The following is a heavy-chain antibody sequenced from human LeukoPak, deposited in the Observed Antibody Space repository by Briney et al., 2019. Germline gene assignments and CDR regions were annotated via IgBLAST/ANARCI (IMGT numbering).Heavy chain of an antibody. V-gene: IGHV1-18*04. CDR3: ARSDYVA. CDR1: GYTFTGYY. Sequence: ASVKVSCKASGYTFTGYYMHWVRQAPGQGLEWMGWISAYNGNTNYAQKLQGRVTMTTDTSTSTAYMELRSLRSEDTAVYYCARSDYVAWGQGTLVTVSS. D-gene: IGHD4-17*01. J-gene: IGHJ5*02. CDR2: ISAYNGNT.